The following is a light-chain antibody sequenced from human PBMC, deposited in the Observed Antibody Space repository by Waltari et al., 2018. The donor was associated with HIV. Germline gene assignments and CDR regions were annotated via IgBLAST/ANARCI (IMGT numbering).Light chain of an antibody. J-gene: IGKJ1*01. CDR3: QQYDYWPPWT. Sequence: EVLLMQSPATLSVSPGDRTTLSCRASQSVRTNLAWYQQRPGQPPRLLIYGASTRATGIAARFSGSGSGTEFTLTINSLQSEDYAVYYCQQYDYWPPWTFGQGTKVEMK. V-gene: IGKV3-15*01. CDR1: QSVRTN. CDR2: GAS.